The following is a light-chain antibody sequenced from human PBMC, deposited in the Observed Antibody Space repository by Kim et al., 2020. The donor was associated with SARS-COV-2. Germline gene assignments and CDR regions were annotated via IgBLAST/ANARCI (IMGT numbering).Light chain of an antibody. CDR2: WAS. CDR1: QSVLHTSNNRNY. CDR3: HQYHGSPWT. J-gene: IGKJ1*01. Sequence: ATINCKSSQSVLHTSNNRNYLAWYQPKPGQPPKVLIYWASTRESGVPDRFVGSGTGTDFTLTISSLQAEDVAVYYCHQYHGSPWTFGQGTKVDIK. V-gene: IGKV4-1*01.